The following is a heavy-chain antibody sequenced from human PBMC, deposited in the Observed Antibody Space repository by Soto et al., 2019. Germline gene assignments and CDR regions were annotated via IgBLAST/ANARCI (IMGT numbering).Heavy chain of an antibody. Sequence: GESLKISCKGSGYSFTSYWIGWVRQMPGKGLEWMGIIYPGDSDTRYSPSFQGQVTISADKSISTAYLQWSSLKASDTAMYYCARGEFCGRITYSSSPGFDYWGQGTLVTVSS. J-gene: IGHJ4*02. CDR3: ARGEFCGRITYSSSPGFDY. V-gene: IGHV5-51*01. CDR1: GYSFTSYW. CDR2: IYPGDSDT. D-gene: IGHD6-13*01.